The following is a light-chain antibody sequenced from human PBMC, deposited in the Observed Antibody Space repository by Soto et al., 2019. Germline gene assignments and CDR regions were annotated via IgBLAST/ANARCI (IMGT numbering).Light chain of an antibody. CDR3: CSPSV. Sequence: QSVLTQPASVSGSPGQSITISCTGTSSDVGSYNLVSWYQQHPGKAPKLMIYEVSKRPSGVSNRFSGSKSGNTASLTISGLPDEDETDYYSCSPSVFGGGTKLTVL. CDR1: SSDVGSYNL. J-gene: IGLJ2*01. CDR2: EVS. V-gene: IGLV2-23*02.